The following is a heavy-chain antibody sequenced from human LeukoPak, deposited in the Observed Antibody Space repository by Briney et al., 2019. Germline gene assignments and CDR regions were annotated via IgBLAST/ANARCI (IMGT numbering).Heavy chain of an antibody. V-gene: IGHV4-30-4*01. CDR2: IYYSGST. Sequence: SQTLSLTCTVSGGSISSGDYYWSWIRQPPGKGLEWIGYIYYSGSTYYNPSLKSRVTISVDTSKNQFSLKLSSVTAADTAVYYCARATYDFWSGYTPRGMDVWGQGTTVTVSS. CDR3: ARATYDFWSGYTPRGMDV. CDR1: GGSISSGDYY. J-gene: IGHJ6*02. D-gene: IGHD3-3*01.